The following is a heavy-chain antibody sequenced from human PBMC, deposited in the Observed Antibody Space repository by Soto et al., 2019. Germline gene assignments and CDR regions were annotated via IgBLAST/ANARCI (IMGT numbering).Heavy chain of an antibody. CDR3: ARDHDYYGSRSPMPFDY. D-gene: IGHD3-10*01. J-gene: IGHJ4*02. V-gene: IGHV3-33*01. CDR1: GFNFSTYG. Sequence: GGSLRLSCVASGFNFSTYGMHWVRQAPGKGLEWVAVLWYDGSNKYYADSVKGRFIISRDNSKNTLYLQMNSLRAEDTAVYYCARDHDYYGSRSPMPFDYWGPGTLVTVSS. CDR2: LWYDGSNK.